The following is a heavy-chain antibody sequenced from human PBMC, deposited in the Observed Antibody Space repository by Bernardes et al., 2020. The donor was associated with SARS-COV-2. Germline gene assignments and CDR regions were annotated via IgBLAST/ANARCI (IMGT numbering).Heavy chain of an antibody. J-gene: IGHJ4*02. CDR3: AREGLVDTAMVCDY. CDR2: IYSGGST. CDR1: GFTVSSNY. V-gene: IGHV3-66*02. D-gene: IGHD5-18*01. Sequence: GGSLRLSRAASGFTVSSNYMSWVRQAPGKGLEWVSVIYSGGSTYYADSVKGRFTITRDNTTNTLHLQMNSLRAEDTAVYYCAREGLVDTAMVCDYWGQGTLVTGSS.